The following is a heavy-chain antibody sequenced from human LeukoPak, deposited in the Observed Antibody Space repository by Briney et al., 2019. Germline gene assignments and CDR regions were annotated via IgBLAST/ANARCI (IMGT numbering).Heavy chain of an antibody. V-gene: IGHV3-30*02. CDR1: GFTFSGSA. J-gene: IGHJ4*02. D-gene: IGHD2-21*02. CDR3: AKDGGGADFFFDY. CDR2: IRHDGSDK. Sequence: GGSLRLSCAASGFTFSGSAMHWVRQAPGKGLEWVAFIRHDGSDKYYADSVKGRFTISRDNSKNTLFLQVDSLRTDDTAVYYCAKDGGGADFFFDYWGQGTLVTVSS.